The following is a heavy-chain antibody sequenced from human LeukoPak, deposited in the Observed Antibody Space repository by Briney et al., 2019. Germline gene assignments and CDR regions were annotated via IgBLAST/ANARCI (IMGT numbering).Heavy chain of an antibody. CDR3: ARDRIGYCSSTSCYRPSKFDP. V-gene: IGHV1-18*04. D-gene: IGHD2-2*01. CDR1: GYTFTGYY. J-gene: IGHJ5*02. CDR2: ISAYNGNT. Sequence: GASVKVSCKASGYTFTGYYMHWVRQAPGQGLEWMGWISAYNGNTNYAQKLQGRVTMTTDTSTSTAYMELRSLRSDDTAVYYCARDRIGYCSSTSCYRPSKFDPWGQGTLVTVSS.